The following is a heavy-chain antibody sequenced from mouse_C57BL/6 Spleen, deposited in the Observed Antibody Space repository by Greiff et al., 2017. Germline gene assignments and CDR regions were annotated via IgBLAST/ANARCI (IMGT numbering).Heavy chain of an antibody. V-gene: IGHV1-80*01. J-gene: IGHJ3*01. D-gene: IGHD1-1*01. CDR3: ARAYYYGSRGGAWFAY. Sequence: QVHVKQSGAELVKPGASVKISCKASGYAFSSYWMNWVKQRPGKGLEWIGQIYPGDGDTNYNGKFKGKATLTADKSSSTAYMQLSSLTSEDSAVYFCARAYYYGSRGGAWFAYWGQGTLVTVSA. CDR2: IYPGDGDT. CDR1: GYAFSSYW.